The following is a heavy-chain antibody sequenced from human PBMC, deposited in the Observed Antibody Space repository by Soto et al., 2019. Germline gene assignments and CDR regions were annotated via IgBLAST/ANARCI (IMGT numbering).Heavy chain of an antibody. Sequence: QITLKESAPTRVKPTQTLTLICTFSGFSLTSRPMGVGWIRQPPGKALEWLAFIYWDDDKRYSPSLRSRLTITNDTSRNQVVRTMTHKDPVDTATYYCAHRLSGYNWNGGYFDYWGQGALVTVSS. J-gene: IGHJ4*02. V-gene: IGHV2-5*02. D-gene: IGHD1-1*01. CDR2: IYWDDDK. CDR3: AHRLSGYNWNGGYFDY. CDR1: GFSLTSRPMG.